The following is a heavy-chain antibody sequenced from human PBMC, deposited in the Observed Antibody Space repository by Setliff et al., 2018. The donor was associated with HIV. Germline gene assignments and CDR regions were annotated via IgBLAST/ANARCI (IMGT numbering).Heavy chain of an antibody. CDR3: ARGFGEVDWFDP. Sequence: ASVKVSCKAFGYTFTGYYIHWVRQAPGQGLEWMGWINPNSSDTNYAQKFHGRVTMTRDTSISTTYMELSSLRSDDTAVYYCARGFGEVDWFDPWGQGTLVTVSS. V-gene: IGHV1-2*02. J-gene: IGHJ5*02. CDR1: GYTFTGYY. D-gene: IGHD3-10*01. CDR2: INPNSSDT.